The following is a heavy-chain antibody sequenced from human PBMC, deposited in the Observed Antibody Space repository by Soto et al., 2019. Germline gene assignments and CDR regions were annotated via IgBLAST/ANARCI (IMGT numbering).Heavy chain of an antibody. Sequence: SETLSLTCTVSGGSISSSSYYWGWIRQPPGKGLEWIGSIYYSGSTYYNPSLKSRVTISVDTSKNQFSLKLSSVTAADTAVYYCVRQGNVLLWFGEPRGAFDIWGQGTMVTVSS. CDR2: IYYSGST. CDR3: VRQGNVLLWFGEPRGAFDI. D-gene: IGHD3-10*01. V-gene: IGHV4-39*01. J-gene: IGHJ3*02. CDR1: GGSISSSSYY.